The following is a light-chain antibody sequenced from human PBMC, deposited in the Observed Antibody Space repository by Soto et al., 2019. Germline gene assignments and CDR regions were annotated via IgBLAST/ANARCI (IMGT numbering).Light chain of an antibody. V-gene: IGKV3-20*01. CDR2: GAS. J-gene: IGKJ2*01. CDR1: KSISSSY. CDR3: QQYGSSSYT. Sequence: EIVLTQSPGTLSLSPGERATLSCRASKSISSSYLAWYQQKPGQAPRLLIYGASNRATGIPERFSGSGSGKDFTLAINRLEHEDFAVYYCQQYGSSSYTFGQGTKLDIK.